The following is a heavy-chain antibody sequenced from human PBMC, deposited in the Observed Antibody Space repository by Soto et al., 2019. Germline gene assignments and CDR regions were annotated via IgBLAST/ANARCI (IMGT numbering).Heavy chain of an antibody. Sequence: QVQLQESGPGLVKPSQTLSLTCTVSGGSISSGDYYWSWIRQPPGKGLEWIGYIHYSGNTYYNPSLKSRVIISVDTSKNQFSLKLSSVTAADTAVYYCARLGFCSGTCCYPFDCWGQGTLVTVSS. V-gene: IGHV4-30-4*01. J-gene: IGHJ4*02. CDR3: ARLGFCSGTCCYPFDC. CDR1: GGSISSGDYY. D-gene: IGHD2-2*01. CDR2: IHYSGNT.